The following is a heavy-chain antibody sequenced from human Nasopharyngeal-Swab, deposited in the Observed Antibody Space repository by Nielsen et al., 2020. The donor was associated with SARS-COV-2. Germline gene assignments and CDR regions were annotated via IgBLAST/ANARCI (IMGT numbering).Heavy chain of an antibody. CDR1: GFTFSDYY. J-gene: IGHJ6*02. CDR3: ARDLTGTGYYGMDV. Sequence: GGSLRLSCAASGFTFSDYYMAWVRQAPGKGLEWLSYISTSGTSTDSADSVKGRFTISRDNSKNTLYLQMNSLRAEDTAVYYCARDLTGTGYYGMDVWGQGTTVTVSS. V-gene: IGHV3-11*06. CDR2: ISTSGTST. D-gene: IGHD1-7*01.